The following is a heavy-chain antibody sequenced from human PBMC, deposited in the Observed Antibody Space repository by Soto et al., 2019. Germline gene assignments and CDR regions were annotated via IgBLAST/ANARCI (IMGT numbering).Heavy chain of an antibody. CDR3: ARHFDVDPSLDHYYFDL. D-gene: IGHD3-9*01. CDR1: GVSITPYF. J-gene: IGHJ2*01. V-gene: IGHV4-4*07. Sequence: PSETLSLTCTVSGVSITPYFCSWIRQPAGEAPEWLGHIYASGRTTYNPSLKSRVTMFVSQTQVSLRLTSVTAADTAVYYCARHFDVDPSLDHYYFDLWGRGALVTVSS. CDR2: IYASGRT.